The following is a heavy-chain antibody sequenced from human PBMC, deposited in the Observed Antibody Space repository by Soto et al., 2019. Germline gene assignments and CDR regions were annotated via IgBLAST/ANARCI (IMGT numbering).Heavy chain of an antibody. V-gene: IGHV3-30*03. Sequence: PGGSLRLSCAASGFTFSSYGMHWVRQAPGTGLEWVAVISYDGSNKYYADSVKGRFTISRDNSKNTLYLQMNSLRSEDTAVYYCARQSRIVVVPPPGMDVWGQGTTVTVSS. CDR3: ARQSRIVVVPPPGMDV. J-gene: IGHJ6*02. CDR1: GFTFSSYG. CDR2: ISYDGSNK. D-gene: IGHD2-2*01.